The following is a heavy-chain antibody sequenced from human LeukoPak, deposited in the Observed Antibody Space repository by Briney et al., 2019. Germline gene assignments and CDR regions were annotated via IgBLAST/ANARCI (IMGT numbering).Heavy chain of an antibody. CDR3: ARSSATVGGFSDSGSWFDP. Sequence: GASVTVSYKPSSCPFIKYAFNWVRQAPGQGREWMGGIIPFVGTPTYARQFRDRVTITTDESTKTIYMDLRSLGFEDTAIYCCARSSATVGGFSDSGSWFDPWGQGTLVAVSS. CDR1: SCPFIKYA. V-gene: IGHV1-69*05. CDR2: IIPFVGTP. J-gene: IGHJ5*02. D-gene: IGHD3-10*01.